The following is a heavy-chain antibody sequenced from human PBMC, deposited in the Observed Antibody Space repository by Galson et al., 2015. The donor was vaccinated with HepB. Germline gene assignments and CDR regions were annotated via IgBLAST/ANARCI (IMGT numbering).Heavy chain of an antibody. CDR1: GFTFSGYS. CDR3: AREAIFGVVNVTIRRYMDV. CDR2: ISSSSSYI. Sequence: SLRLSCAASGFTFSGYSMNWVRQAPGKGLEWVSSISSSSSYIYYADSVKGRFTISRDNAKNSLYLQMNSLRAEDTAVYYCAREAIFGVVNVTIRRYMDVWGQGTTVTVSS. V-gene: IGHV3-21*01. D-gene: IGHD3-3*01. J-gene: IGHJ6*02.